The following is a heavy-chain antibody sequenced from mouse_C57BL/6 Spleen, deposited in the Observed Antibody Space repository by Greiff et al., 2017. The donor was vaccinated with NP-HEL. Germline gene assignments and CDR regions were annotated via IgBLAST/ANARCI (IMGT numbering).Heavy chain of an antibody. Sequence: VQLQQSGAELVRPGASVKLSCKASGYTFTDYYINWVKQRPGQGLEWIARIYPGSGNTYYNEKFKGKATLTAEKSSSTAYMQLSSLTSEDSAVYYCASNWGYAMDYWGQGTSVTVSS. CDR1: GYTFTDYY. J-gene: IGHJ4*01. CDR2: IYPGSGNT. V-gene: IGHV1-76*01. D-gene: IGHD4-1*01. CDR3: ASNWGYAMDY.